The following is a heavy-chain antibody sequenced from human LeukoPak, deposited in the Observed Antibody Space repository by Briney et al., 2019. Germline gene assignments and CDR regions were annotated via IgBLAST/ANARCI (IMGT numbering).Heavy chain of an antibody. V-gene: IGHV3-53*01. CDR1: GFTFSGSA. D-gene: IGHD3-22*01. CDR3: AREGQSSGYYFGFDY. Sequence: GGSLRLSCAASGFTFSGSAMHWVRQAPGKGLEWVSVIYSGGSTYYADSVKGRFTISRDNSKNTLYLQMNSLRAEDTAVYYCAREGQSSGYYFGFDYWGQGTLVTVSS. J-gene: IGHJ4*02. CDR2: IYSGGST.